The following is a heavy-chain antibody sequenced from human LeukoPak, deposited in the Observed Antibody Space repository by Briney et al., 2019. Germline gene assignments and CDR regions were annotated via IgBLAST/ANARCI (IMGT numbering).Heavy chain of an antibody. Sequence: GESLKISCKGSGYSFTNYWIGWVRQMPGKGLEWMGIIYPTDSDTRCRPSFQGQVTMSVDRSTNTAYLQWSSLKASDTAMYYCARHDLTGSYFDFWGQGTLVTVSS. CDR1: GYSFTNYW. V-gene: IGHV5-51*01. CDR2: IYPTDSDT. CDR3: ARHDLTGSYFDF. D-gene: IGHD7-27*01. J-gene: IGHJ4*02.